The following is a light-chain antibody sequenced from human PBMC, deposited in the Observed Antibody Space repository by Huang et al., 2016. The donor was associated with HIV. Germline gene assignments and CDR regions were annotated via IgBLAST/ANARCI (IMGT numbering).Light chain of an antibody. CDR1: QGISSY. J-gene: IGKJ2*01. CDR2: SAS. V-gene: IGKV1-8*01. CDR3: QQYYIYPHS. Sequence: AIRMTQSPSSLSASTGDRVTITCRESQGISSYFAWYHQQPGKAPKLLISSASNLQGGVPSRFSGSGFGTDFTLTISSLQSEDLGTYYCQQYYIYPHSFGQGTKLEI.